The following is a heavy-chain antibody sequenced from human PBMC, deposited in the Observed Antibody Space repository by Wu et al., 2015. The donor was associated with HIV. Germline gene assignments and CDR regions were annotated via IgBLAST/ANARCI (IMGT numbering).Heavy chain of an antibody. CDR2: INPNSGGT. V-gene: IGHV1-2*02. CDR3: ATDTYNVLTGFSHYYFDH. J-gene: IGHJ4*02. Sequence: QVQLVQSGAEVKKPGASVKVSCKTSGYTFTGYYMHWVRQAPGQGLEWMGWINPNSGGTNYAQKFQDRVTLTFDMSISTACMELSSLRSDDTAVFYCATDTYNVLTGFSHYYFDHWGQGTVVTVSS. CDR1: GYTFTGYY. D-gene: IGHD3-9*01.